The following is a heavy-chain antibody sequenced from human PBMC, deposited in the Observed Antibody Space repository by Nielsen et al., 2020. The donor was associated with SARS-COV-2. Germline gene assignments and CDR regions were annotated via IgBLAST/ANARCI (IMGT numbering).Heavy chain of an antibody. D-gene: IGHD3-16*02. J-gene: IGHJ5*02. Sequence: SVKVSCKASGYTFTNYGISWVRQAPGESLEWMGWIQVGSGNTKYSPKFQGRVTFTSDTSATTAFMELSSLKSEDTAVYFCVIVTAALAFDPWGQGSLVTVSS. V-gene: IGHV1-3*01. CDR1: GYTFTNYG. CDR3: VIVTAALAFDP. CDR2: IQVGSGNT.